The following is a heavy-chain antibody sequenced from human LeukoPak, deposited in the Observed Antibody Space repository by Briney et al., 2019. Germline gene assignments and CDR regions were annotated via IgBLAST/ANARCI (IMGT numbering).Heavy chain of an antibody. Sequence: SETLSLTCAVYGGSFSGYYWSWIRQPPGKGLEWIGEINHSGSTNYNPSLKSRVTISADTSKNQFSLKLSSVTAADTAVYYCASLGYCSSTSCRNNWFDPWGQGTLVTVSS. D-gene: IGHD2-2*01. J-gene: IGHJ5*02. CDR2: INHSGST. CDR1: GGSFSGYY. V-gene: IGHV4-34*01. CDR3: ASLGYCSSTSCRNNWFDP.